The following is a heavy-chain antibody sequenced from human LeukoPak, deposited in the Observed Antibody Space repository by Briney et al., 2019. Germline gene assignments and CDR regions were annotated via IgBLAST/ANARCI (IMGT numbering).Heavy chain of an antibody. J-gene: IGHJ4*02. CDR1: GGSISSSSYY. D-gene: IGHD1-26*01. CDR2: IYYSGST. V-gene: IGHV4-39*01. Sequence: SETLSLTCTVSGGSISSSSYYWGWIRQPPGKGLEWIGSIYYSGSTYHNPSLKSRVTISVDTSKNQFSLRLSSVTAADTAMYYCASELRGGGKFDYWGQGTLVTVSS. CDR3: ASELRGGGKFDY.